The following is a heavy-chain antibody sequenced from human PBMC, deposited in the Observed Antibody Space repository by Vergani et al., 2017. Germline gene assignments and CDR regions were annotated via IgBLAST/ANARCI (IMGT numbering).Heavy chain of an antibody. CDR3: AKDNGVVVAATQGWFDP. J-gene: IGHJ5*02. Sequence: QVQLVESGGGVVQPGGSLRLSCAASGFTFSSYGMHWVRQAPGKGLEWGACIRYDGSNKDYADSVKGRFTISRDNSKNTLYLRMNSLRAEDTAVYYCAKDNGVVVAATQGWFDPWGQGTLVTVSS. CDR1: GFTFSSYG. CDR2: IRYDGSNK. V-gene: IGHV3-30*02. D-gene: IGHD2-15*01.